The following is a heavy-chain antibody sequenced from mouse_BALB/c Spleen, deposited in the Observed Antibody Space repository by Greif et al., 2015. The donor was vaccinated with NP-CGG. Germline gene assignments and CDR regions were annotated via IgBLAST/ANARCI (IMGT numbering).Heavy chain of an antibody. CDR2: INPSTGYT. V-gene: IGHV1-7*01. Sequence: QVQLQQPGAELAKPGASVKMSCKASGYTFTSYWMHWVKQRPGQGLEWIGYINPSTGYTEYNQKFKDKATLTADKSSSTAYMQLSSLTSEDSAVYYCARSSTHWDGYWGQGTTLTVSS. D-gene: IGHD4-1*01. J-gene: IGHJ2*01. CDR3: ARSSTHWDGY. CDR1: GYTFTSYW.